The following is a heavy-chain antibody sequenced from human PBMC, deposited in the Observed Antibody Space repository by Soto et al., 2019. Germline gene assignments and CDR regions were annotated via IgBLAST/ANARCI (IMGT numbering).Heavy chain of an antibody. Sequence: GGSLRLSCAASGFTFSSYGMHWVRQAPGKGLEWVAVIWYDGSNKYYADSVKGRFTISRDNSKNTLYLQMNSLRAEDTAVYYCAREGEDPFYYYYYYMDVWGKGTTVTVSS. CDR3: AREGEDPFYYYYYYMDV. CDR1: GFTFSSYG. J-gene: IGHJ6*03. V-gene: IGHV3-33*01. CDR2: IWYDGSNK.